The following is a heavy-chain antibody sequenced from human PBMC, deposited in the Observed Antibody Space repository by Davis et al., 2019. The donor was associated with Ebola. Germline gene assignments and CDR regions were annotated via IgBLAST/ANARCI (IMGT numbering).Heavy chain of an antibody. CDR1: GFTFSSYA. Sequence: PGGSLRLSCAASGFTFSSYAMSWVRQAPGKGLEWVSAISGSGGSTYYADSVKGRFTISRDNSKNTLYLQMNSLRAEDTAVYYCAKYGRQDIVLMVYAEWGQGTLVTVSS. CDR3: AKYGRQDIVLMVYAE. D-gene: IGHD2-8*01. V-gene: IGHV3-23*01. CDR2: ISGSGGST. J-gene: IGHJ4*02.